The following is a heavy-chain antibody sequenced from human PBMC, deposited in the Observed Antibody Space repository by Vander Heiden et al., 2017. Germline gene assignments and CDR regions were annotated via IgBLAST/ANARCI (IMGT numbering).Heavy chain of an antibody. J-gene: IGHJ6*02. D-gene: IGHD6-6*01. Sequence: QVHLVQSGAEVKKPGASVMVSCKASGYTFLCYHMHWVRQASRQGLEWMGWINPSSGGTNYAQKFQGRVTMTRDTSISTAYMELSRLRSDDTAMYYCARVTARPIYYYGMDVWGQGTTVTVSS. V-gene: IGHV1-2*02. CDR2: INPSSGGT. CDR1: GYTFLCYH. CDR3: ARVTARPIYYYGMDV.